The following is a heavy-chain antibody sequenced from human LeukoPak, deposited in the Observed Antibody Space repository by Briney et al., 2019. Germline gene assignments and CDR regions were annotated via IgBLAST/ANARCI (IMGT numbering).Heavy chain of an antibody. Sequence: SETLSLTCTVSGGSISTYYWSWIRQPPGKGLEWIGYIYYSGSTNYNPSLKSRVTISVDTSKNQFSLKLSYVTAADTAVYFCARESSWGNFDYWGQGTLVTVSS. J-gene: IGHJ4*02. CDR1: GGSISTYY. V-gene: IGHV4-59*01. D-gene: IGHD7-27*01. CDR3: ARESSWGNFDY. CDR2: IYYSGST.